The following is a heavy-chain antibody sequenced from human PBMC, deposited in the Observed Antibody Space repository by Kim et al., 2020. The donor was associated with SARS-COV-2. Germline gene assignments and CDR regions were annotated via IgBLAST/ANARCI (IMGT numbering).Heavy chain of an antibody. Sequence: ADSVKGRFTISRDNSKNTLYLQMNSLRAEDTAIYYCAKYLPGTPTPTFDYWGQGTLVTVST. J-gene: IGHJ4*02. D-gene: IGHD1-7*01. CDR3: AKYLPGTPTPTFDY. V-gene: IGHV3-23*01.